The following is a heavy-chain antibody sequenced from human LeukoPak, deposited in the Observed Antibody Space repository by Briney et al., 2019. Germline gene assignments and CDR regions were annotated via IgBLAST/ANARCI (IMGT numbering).Heavy chain of an antibody. D-gene: IGHD3-22*01. V-gene: IGHV1-69*05. J-gene: IGHJ4*02. CDR1: GGTFSSYA. CDR3: ARDLGDSSGYPGDGY. Sequence: SVKVSCKASGGTFSSYAIGWVRQAPGQGLEWMGRIIPIFGTANYAQKFQGRGTINTDESTSTAYMELSSLRSEDTAVYYCARDLGDSSGYPGDGYWGQGTLVTVSS. CDR2: IIPIFGTA.